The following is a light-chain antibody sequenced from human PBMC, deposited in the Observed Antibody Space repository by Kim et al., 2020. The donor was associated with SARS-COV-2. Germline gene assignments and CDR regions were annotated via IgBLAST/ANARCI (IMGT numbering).Light chain of an antibody. V-gene: IGKV1-5*01. CDR1: QSIDSW. CDR3: QHYRNYPLT. Sequence: DNQMTQSPSALSASVGDRVTITCRASQSIDSWLAWYQEKPGKAPKVLIYDASTLESGVPSRFSGSGSGTEFTLTISSLQPDDFATYYCQHYRNYPLTFGGGTKVEIK. CDR2: DAS. J-gene: IGKJ4*01.